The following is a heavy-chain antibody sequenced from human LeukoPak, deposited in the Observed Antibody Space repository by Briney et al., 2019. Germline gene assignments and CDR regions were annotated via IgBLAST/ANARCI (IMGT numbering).Heavy chain of an antibody. CDR3: AREVAPNYYDSSGGWYFDL. Sequence: PSGTLSLTCAVSGGSISSSNWWSWVRQPPGKGLEWIGEIYHSGSTNYNPSLKSRVTISVDKSKNQFSLKLSSVTAADTAVYYCAREVAPNYYDSSGGWYFDLWGRGTLVTVSS. CDR1: GGSISSSNW. J-gene: IGHJ2*01. V-gene: IGHV4-4*02. CDR2: IYHSGST. D-gene: IGHD3-22*01.